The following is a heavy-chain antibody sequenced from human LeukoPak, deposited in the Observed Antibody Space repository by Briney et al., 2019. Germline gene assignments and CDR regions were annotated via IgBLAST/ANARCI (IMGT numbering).Heavy chain of an antibody. Sequence: KPGRCLRLSCAASGFTFSSDSMNCVRHAPGEGRGWGSSISSIISYIYYADSLKGRFTISRDKAKNSLYLQMNSLRAEDTAVYYCASQVVVTDYWGQGTLVAVAS. CDR3: ASQVVVTDY. J-gene: IGHJ4*02. CDR2: ISSIISYI. V-gene: IGHV3-21*01. CDR1: GFTFSSDS. D-gene: IGHD3-22*01.